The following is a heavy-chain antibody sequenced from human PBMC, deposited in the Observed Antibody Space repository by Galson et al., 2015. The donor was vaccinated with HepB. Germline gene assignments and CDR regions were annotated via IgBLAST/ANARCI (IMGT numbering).Heavy chain of an antibody. CDR2: TYRGSN. J-gene: IGHJ3*02. D-gene: IGHD3-16*01. CDR1: GDSVSNNHVA. V-gene: IGHV6-1*01. Sequence: AISGDSVSNNHVAWTWIRQSPSRGLEWLGRTYRGSNQYAANMRGRIAINSDISTNQFSLQLTFVTPEDTGLYYCARGAFSSFDIWGQGTRVTVSS. CDR3: ARGAFSSFDI.